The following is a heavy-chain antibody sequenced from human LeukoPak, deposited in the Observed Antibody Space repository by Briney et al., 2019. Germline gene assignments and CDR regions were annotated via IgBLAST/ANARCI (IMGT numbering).Heavy chain of an antibody. CDR3: ARWSGSYYYFDY. D-gene: IGHD1-26*01. V-gene: IGHV3-64*01. J-gene: IGHJ4*02. CDR2: ISSNGGST. CDR1: GFTFSSYA. Sequence: GGSLRLSCAASGFTFSSYAMHWVRQAPGKGLEYVSAISSNGGSTYYANSVKGRFTISRDNSKNTLYLQMGSLRAEDMAVYYYARWSGSYYYFDYWGQGTLVTVSS.